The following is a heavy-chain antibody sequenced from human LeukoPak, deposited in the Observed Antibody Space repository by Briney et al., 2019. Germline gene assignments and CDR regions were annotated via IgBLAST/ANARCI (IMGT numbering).Heavy chain of an antibody. J-gene: IGHJ6*03. D-gene: IGHD3-10*01. CDR1: GGSFSGYY. Sequence: SETLSLTCAVYGGSFSGYYWSWIRQPPGKGLEWLGEINHSGSTNYNPSLKSRVTISVDTSKNQFSLKLSSVTAADTAVYYCARGGRWFGELLRYYYYYMDVWGKGTTVTVSS. CDR3: ARGGRWFGELLRYYYYYMDV. V-gene: IGHV4-34*01. CDR2: INHSGST.